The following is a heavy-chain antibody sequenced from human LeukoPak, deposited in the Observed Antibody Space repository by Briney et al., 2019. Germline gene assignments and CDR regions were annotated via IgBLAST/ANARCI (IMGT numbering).Heavy chain of an antibody. V-gene: IGHV6-1*01. J-gene: IGHJ4*02. CDR3: ARGGHFDY. Sequence: SQTLSLTCAISGDSVSSNSAAWNWMRQSPSRGLEWLGRTYYRSKWYNDYAVSVKSRKTIDPDTSKNQFSLQLNSVAPEDTAVYYCARGGHFDYWGQGTLVTVSS. CDR2: TYYRSKWYN. CDR1: GDSVSSNSAA. D-gene: IGHD6-25*01.